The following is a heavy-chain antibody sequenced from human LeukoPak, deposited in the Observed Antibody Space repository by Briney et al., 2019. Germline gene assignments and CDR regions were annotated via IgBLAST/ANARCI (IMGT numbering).Heavy chain of an antibody. J-gene: IGHJ6*03. D-gene: IGHD4-17*01. Sequence: SHTLSLTCAISGGSVSSNSAAWSWIRPSPTRDLEWLGRAFYRSKWNNDYAVFVKSRIAINADTSKNQFSLQLNSVTPEDTAVYYCARDARTTVSTGAYFMEVWGKGTTVTVSS. V-gene: IGHV6-1*01. CDR2: AFYRSKWNN. CDR1: GGSVSSNSAA. CDR3: ARDARTTVSTGAYFMEV.